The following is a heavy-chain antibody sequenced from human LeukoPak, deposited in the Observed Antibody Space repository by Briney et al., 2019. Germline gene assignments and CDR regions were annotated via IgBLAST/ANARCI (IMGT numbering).Heavy chain of an antibody. CDR1: GFTFSSYA. D-gene: IGHD2-15*01. CDR2: ISSSSRYI. V-gene: IGHV3-21*01. CDR3: VRVGYCSGGGCQGRDWFDP. J-gene: IGHJ5*02. Sequence: GGSLRLSCAASGFTFSSYAMNWVRQAPGKGLEWVSSISSSSRYIYYADSLKGRFTISRDNAKNSLYLQMNSLRAEDTAVYYCVRVGYCSGGGCQGRDWFDPWGQGTLVTVSS.